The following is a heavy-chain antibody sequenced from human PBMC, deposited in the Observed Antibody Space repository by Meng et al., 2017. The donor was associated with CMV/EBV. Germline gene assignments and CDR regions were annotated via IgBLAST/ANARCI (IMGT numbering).Heavy chain of an antibody. D-gene: IGHD4-17*01. J-gene: IGHJ4*02. CDR1: GGSFSGYY. V-gene: IGHV4-34*01. Sequence: SETLSLTCAVYGGSFSGYYWSWIRQPPGKGLEWIGEINHSGSTNYNPSLTSRVTISVDTSKNQFSLKLSSVTAADTAVYYCARGLVRSAFDYWGQGTLVTVS. CDR3: ARGLVRSAFDY. CDR2: INHSGST.